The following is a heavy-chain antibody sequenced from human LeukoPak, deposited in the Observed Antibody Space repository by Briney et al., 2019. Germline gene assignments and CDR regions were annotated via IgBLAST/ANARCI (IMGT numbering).Heavy chain of an antibody. CDR2: IKLDGSEK. CDR3: ARGGGFQH. J-gene: IGHJ1*01. Sequence: GGSLRLSCAASGFTFSSYWMSWVRQDPGKGLEWVANIKLDGSEKHYVDSVKGRFTISRDNAKNSLYLQMNSLRAEDAAVYYCARGGGFQHWGQGTLVTVSS. CDR1: GFTFSSYW. V-gene: IGHV3-7*01. D-gene: IGHD3-10*01.